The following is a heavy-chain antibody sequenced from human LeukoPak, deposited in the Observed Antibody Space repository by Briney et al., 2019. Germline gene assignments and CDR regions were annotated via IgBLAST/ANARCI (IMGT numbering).Heavy chain of an antibody. V-gene: IGHV3-7*01. CDR1: GSTFSSYW. CDR3: AARPAKGAFDI. CDR2: IKQDGSEK. J-gene: IGHJ3*02. D-gene: IGHD6-25*01. Sequence: GGSLRLSCAASGSTFSSYWMSWVRQAPGKGLEWVANIKQDGSEKYYVDSVKGRFTISRDNAKNSLYLQMNSLRAEDTAVYYCAARPAKGAFDIWGQGTMVTVSS.